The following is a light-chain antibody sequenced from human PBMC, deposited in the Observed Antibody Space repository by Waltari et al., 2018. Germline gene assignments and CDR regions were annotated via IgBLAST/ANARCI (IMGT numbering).Light chain of an antibody. CDR2: GAS. Sequence: EIVMTQSPATLSVSPGERATLSCRASQSVSGNLAWYQQKPGQAPRLLIYGASTRATGIPARFSGSGSGTEFTLTICSLQSEDFGVYYCQQYNNWPPWTFGQGTTVEMK. J-gene: IGKJ1*01. V-gene: IGKV3-15*01. CDR3: QQYNNWPPWT. CDR1: QSVSGN.